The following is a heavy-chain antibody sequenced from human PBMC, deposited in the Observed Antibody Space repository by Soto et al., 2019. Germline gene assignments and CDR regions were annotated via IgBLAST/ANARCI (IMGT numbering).Heavy chain of an antibody. CDR3: ARISPRGCSSTSCYAFDY. D-gene: IGHD2-2*01. CDR2: IFSNDEK. CDR1: WFSLSNARMG. Sequence: SGPTLVNPTETLTLTCTVSWFSLSNARMGVSWIRQPPGKALEWLAHIFSNDEKSYSTSLKSRLTISKDTSKSQVVLTMTNMDPVDTATYYCARISPRGCSSTSCYAFDYWGQGTLVTVSS. V-gene: IGHV2-26*01. J-gene: IGHJ4*02.